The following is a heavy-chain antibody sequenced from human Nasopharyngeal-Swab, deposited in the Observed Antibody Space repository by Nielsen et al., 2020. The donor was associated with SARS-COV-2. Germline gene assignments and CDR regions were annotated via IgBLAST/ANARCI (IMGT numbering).Heavy chain of an antibody. CDR3: ARHEQQLPTDY. CDR2: NYPGDSDT. D-gene: IGHD6-13*01. CDR1: GYSFTSYW. J-gene: IGHJ4*02. V-gene: IGHV5-51*01. Sequence: GESLRLSCKGSGYSFTSYWIGWVRQMPGKGPEWMGLNYPGDSDTRYSPSFQGQVIISADKSISTAYLQWSSLKASDTAMYYCARHEQQLPTDYWGQGTLVTVSS.